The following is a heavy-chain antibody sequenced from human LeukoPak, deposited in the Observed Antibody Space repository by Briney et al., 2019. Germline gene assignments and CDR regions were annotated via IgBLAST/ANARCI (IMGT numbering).Heavy chain of an antibody. D-gene: IGHD1-26*01. CDR1: GFTFSSYW. Sequence: GGSLRLSCAASGFTFSSYWMSWVRQAPGKGLEWVANIKQDGSEKYYVDSVKGRFTISRDNAKNSLYLQMNSLRAEDTAVYYCARDNRWEPLYYFDYWGQGTLVTVSS. J-gene: IGHJ4*02. V-gene: IGHV3-7*01. CDR3: ARDNRWEPLYYFDY. CDR2: IKQDGSEK.